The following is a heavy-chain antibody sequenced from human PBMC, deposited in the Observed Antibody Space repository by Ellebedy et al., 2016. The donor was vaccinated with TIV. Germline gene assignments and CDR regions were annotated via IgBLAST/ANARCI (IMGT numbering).Heavy chain of an antibody. V-gene: IGHV1-46*01. J-gene: IGHJ1*01. Sequence: AASVKVSCKASGYTFTTYYMHWVRQAPGQGLEWMGVINPSGGGTSYAQKFQGRVTMTRDTSASIVYMHLSSLRSEDTAVYYCARAHGDYEREYFQHWGQGTLVTVSS. CDR1: GYTFTTYY. D-gene: IGHD4-17*01. CDR2: INPSGGGT. CDR3: ARAHGDYEREYFQH.